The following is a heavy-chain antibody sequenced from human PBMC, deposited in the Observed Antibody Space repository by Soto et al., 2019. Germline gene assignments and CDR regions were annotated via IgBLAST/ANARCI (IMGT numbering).Heavy chain of an antibody. Sequence: SETLSLTSAVSGGSIGSGGYSWSWIRQPPGKGLEWIGYIYHSGSTYYNPSLKSRVTISVDRSKNQFSLKLSSVTAADTAVYYCARDRSGEQQGGIDVWGQGTTVTVSS. D-gene: IGHD3-10*01. CDR3: ARDRSGEQQGGIDV. CDR1: GGSIGSGGYS. CDR2: IYHSGST. J-gene: IGHJ6*02. V-gene: IGHV4-30-2*01.